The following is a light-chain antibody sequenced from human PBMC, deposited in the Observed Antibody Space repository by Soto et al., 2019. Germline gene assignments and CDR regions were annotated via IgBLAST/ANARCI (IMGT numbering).Light chain of an antibody. J-gene: IGLJ1*01. CDR3: AAWDDSLSVYV. Sequence: QSVLTQPPSASGTPGQRVTISCSGDSSNIGRNTVNWYQQLPGTAPKLLIFRNNQRPSGVPDRFSDSKSGTSASLAISGLRSEDEADYYCAAWDDSLSVYVFGTGTKVTVL. CDR1: SSNIGRNT. CDR2: RNN. V-gene: IGLV1-47*01.